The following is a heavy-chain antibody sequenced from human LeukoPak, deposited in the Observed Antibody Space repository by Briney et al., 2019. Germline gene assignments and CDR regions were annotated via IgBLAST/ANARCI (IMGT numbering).Heavy chain of an antibody. CDR2: MNPNSGNT. CDR3: ARDLKSDTYCSGGSCSSNWFDP. CDR1: GYTFTSYD. V-gene: IGHV1-8*01. Sequence: ASVKVSCKASGYTFTSYDINWVRQATGQGLEWMGWMNPNSGNTGYAQKFQGRVTMTRNTSISTAYMELSRLRSDDTAVYYCARDLKSDTYCSGGSCSSNWFDPWGQGTLVTVSS. D-gene: IGHD2-15*01. J-gene: IGHJ5*02.